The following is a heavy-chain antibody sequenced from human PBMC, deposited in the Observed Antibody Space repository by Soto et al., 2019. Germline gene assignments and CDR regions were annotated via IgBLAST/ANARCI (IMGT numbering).Heavy chain of an antibody. Sequence: QGQLVQSGAEVKKPGASVKVSCKASGYTFSTYGVSWVRQAPGQGLEWMGWITVSNGNTNYIDNLQGRVTMTTDTSTTTAYMELWRLRSVDTAVYYCARSYSYGSYWYFDDWGQGTLVIVSS. CDR2: ITVSNGNT. CDR1: GYTFSTYG. CDR3: ARSYSYGSYWYFDD. V-gene: IGHV1-18*04. D-gene: IGHD5-18*01. J-gene: IGHJ4*02.